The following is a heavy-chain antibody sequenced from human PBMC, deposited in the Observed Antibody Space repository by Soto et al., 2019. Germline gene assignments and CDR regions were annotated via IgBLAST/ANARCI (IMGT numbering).Heavy chain of an antibody. CDR2: INAGNGNT. J-gene: IGHJ4*02. CDR3: ARVSAFGSSWYSTSGFDY. Sequence: ASVKVSCKASGYTFTSYAMHWVRQAPGQRLEWMGWINAGNGNTKYSQKFQGRVTITADESTSTFYMELSSLRSEDTAVYYCARVSAFGSSWYSTSGFDYWGQGTLVTVSS. CDR1: GYTFTSYA. V-gene: IGHV1-3*01. D-gene: IGHD6-13*01.